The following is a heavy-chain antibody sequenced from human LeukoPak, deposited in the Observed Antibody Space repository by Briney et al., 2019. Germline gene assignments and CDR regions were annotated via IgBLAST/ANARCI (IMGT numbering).Heavy chain of an antibody. CDR1: GGSISSSSYY. J-gene: IGHJ4*02. V-gene: IGHV4-39*01. D-gene: IGHD4-11*01. Sequence: PSETLSLTCTVSGGSISSSSYYWGWIRQPPGKGLEWIGSIYYSGSTYYNPSLKSRVTISVDTSKNQFSLKLSSVTAADTAVYYCARLATVTTAGVEWGQGTLVTVSS. CDR3: ARLATVTTAGVE. CDR2: IYYSGST.